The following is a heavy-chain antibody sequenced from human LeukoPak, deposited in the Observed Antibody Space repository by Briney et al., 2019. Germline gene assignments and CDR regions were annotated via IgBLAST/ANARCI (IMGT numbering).Heavy chain of an antibody. CDR3: AKDWYYYGSGASPYYFDY. V-gene: IGHV3-30*02. J-gene: IGHJ4*02. D-gene: IGHD3-10*01. CDR1: GFTFSSYG. CDR2: IRYDGSNK. Sequence: GGSLRLSCAASGFTFSSYGMHWVRQAPGKGLEWVAFIRYDGSNKYYADSVKGRFTIPRDNSKNTLYLQMNSLRAEDTAVYYCAKDWYYYGSGASPYYFDYWGQGTLVTVSS.